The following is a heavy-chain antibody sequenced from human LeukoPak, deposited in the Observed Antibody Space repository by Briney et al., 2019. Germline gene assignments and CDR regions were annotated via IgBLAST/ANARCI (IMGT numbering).Heavy chain of an antibody. CDR3: ARVGIVGATIHFDY. Sequence: PSETLSLTCTVSGGSISSYYWSWIRQPPGKGLEWIGYIYYSGSTNYNPSLKSRVTISVDTSKNQFSLKLSSVTAADTAVYYCARVGIVGATIHFDYWGQGTLVTVSS. D-gene: IGHD1-26*01. CDR1: GGSISSYY. J-gene: IGHJ4*02. V-gene: IGHV4-59*01. CDR2: IYYSGST.